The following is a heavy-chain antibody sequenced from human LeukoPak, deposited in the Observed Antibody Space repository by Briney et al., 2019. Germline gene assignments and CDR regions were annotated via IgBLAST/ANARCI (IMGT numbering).Heavy chain of an antibody. D-gene: IGHD3-10*01. CDR2: IYHSGTT. V-gene: IGHV4-28*01. CDR1: GYSITSSSW. CDR3: ARKENVYYYFDY. J-gene: IGHJ4*02. Sequence: SDTLSLTCAVSGYSITSSSWWGWIRRPPGKGLEWIGYIYHSGTTYYNPSLQSRVTMSVDTSKNQFSLKLSSVTAVDTAVYYCARKENVYYYFDYWAREPWSPSPQ.